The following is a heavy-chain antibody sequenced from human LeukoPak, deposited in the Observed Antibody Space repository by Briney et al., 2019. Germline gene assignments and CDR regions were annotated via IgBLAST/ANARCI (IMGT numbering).Heavy chain of an antibody. CDR1: GVSVSDYY. J-gene: IGHJ5*02. V-gene: IGHV4-34*01. CDR2: VSPGGYT. D-gene: IGHD3-10*01. Sequence: SETLSLTCAVSGVSVSDYYWSWIRQSPEKGLEWIGEVSPGGYTTYNPSLRSRVIISEDTSENQLSLNVTSVPAADTALYYCARIRCGSGQGRCYNPWAQGSLVTVSS. CDR3: ARIRCGSGQGRCYNP.